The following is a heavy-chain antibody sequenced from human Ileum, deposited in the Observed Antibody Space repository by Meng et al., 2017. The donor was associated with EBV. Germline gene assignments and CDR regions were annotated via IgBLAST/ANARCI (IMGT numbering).Heavy chain of an antibody. Sequence: LQLQVAGRGLGQALEALSLTWIVAGGSISSSSYYWGWIRQPPGKGLEWIGSIYYSGSTYYNPSLKSRVTISVDTSKNQFSLKLSSVTAADTAVYYCARDRSGSYYSPTFDYWGQGTLVTV. CDR2: IYYSGST. D-gene: IGHD3-10*01. V-gene: IGHV4-39*07. J-gene: IGHJ4*02. CDR3: ARDRSGSYYSPTFDY. CDR1: GGSISSSSYY.